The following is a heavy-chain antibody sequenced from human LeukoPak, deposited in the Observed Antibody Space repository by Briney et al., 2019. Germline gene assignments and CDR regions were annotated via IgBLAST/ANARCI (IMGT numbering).Heavy chain of an antibody. CDR3: ARRGYSGSSYFED. CDR1: GFTFSSYA. Sequence: GGSLRLSCAASGFTFSSYAIHWVRQAPGKGLKWVALISYDGSNKYFADSVKGRFTISRDNSKNTLYLQMNSLRAEDTAVYYCARRGYSGSSYFEDWGQGTLVTVFS. D-gene: IGHD1-26*01. CDR2: ISYDGSNK. J-gene: IGHJ4*02. V-gene: IGHV3-30-3*01.